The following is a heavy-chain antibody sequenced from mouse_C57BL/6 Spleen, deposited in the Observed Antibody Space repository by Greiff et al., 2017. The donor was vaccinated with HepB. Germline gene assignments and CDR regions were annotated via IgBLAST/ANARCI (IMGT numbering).Heavy chain of an antibody. D-gene: IGHD1-1*01. Sequence: EVQLQQSGPELVKPGASVKISCKASGYTFTDYYMNWVKQSHGKSLEWIGDINPNNGGTSYNQKFKGKATLTVDKSSSTAYMELRSLTSEDSAVYYCARLDYYGSSYVNYWGQGTTLTVSS. CDR2: INPNNGGT. J-gene: IGHJ2*01. CDR1: GYTFTDYY. V-gene: IGHV1-26*01. CDR3: ARLDYYGSSYVNY.